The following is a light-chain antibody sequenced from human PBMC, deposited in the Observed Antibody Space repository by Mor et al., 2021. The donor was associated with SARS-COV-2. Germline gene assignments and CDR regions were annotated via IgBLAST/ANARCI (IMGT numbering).Light chain of an antibody. V-gene: IGLV3-19*01. Sequence: APVLVIFGKNNRPSGIPDRFSGSSSGNTASLTITEAQAEDEADYYCNSRDSSANHVVFGGGTKLTVL. CDR3: NSRDSSANHVV. J-gene: IGLJ2*01. CDR2: GKN.